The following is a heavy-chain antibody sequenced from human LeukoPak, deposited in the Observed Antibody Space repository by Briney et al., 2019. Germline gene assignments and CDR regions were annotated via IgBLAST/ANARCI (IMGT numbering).Heavy chain of an antibody. Sequence: GGSLRLSCAASGFTFSTYAMTWVRQAPGKGREWVSSISGSGGSTYYADSLKGRFNISRDNSKNTLYLQMNSLRAEDTAVYYCAKDLLPSYYCSLTICSPGGYWGQGTLVTVSS. J-gene: IGHJ4*02. V-gene: IGHV3-23*01. D-gene: IGHD2-2*01. CDR1: GFTFSTYA. CDR3: AKDLLPSYYCSLTICSPGGY. CDR2: ISGSGGST.